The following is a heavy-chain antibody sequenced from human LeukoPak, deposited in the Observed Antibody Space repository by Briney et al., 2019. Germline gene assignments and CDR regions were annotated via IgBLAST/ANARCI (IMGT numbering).Heavy chain of an antibody. CDR2: ISVTGATT. V-gene: IGHV3-23*01. CDR1: GFTFSSYA. J-gene: IGHJ4*02. Sequence: PAGSLRLSCAGSGFTFSSYAMSWVRQAPGQGLEWVSAISVTGATTYYADSVKGRFTISRDNSRSTLYLQMTSLRAEDTALYYCAKDTSIGRYCTNGVCSPFDYWGQGTLVTVSS. D-gene: IGHD2-8*01. CDR3: AKDTSIGRYCTNGVCSPFDY.